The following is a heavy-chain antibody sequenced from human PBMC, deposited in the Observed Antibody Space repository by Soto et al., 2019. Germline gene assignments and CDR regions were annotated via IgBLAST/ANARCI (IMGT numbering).Heavy chain of an antibody. Sequence: GGSLRLSCAASGFTFSSDAMSWVRQAPGKGLEWVSAISGSGGSTYYADSVKGRFTISRDNSKNTLYLQMNSLRAEDTAVYYCANAITGTMYYYGMDVWGQGTTVTVSS. D-gene: IGHD1-7*01. V-gene: IGHV3-23*01. J-gene: IGHJ6*02. CDR3: ANAITGTMYYYGMDV. CDR2: ISGSGGST. CDR1: GFTFSSDA.